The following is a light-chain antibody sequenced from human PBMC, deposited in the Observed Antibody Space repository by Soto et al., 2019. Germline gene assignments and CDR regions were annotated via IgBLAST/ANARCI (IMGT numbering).Light chain of an antibody. J-gene: IGKJ1*01. CDR1: QSGSSSY. CDR2: GAS. Sequence: EIVLTQSPGTLSLSPGDRATLSCRASQSGSSSYLAWYQQKPGQAPRLLIYGASSRATGIPDRFSGSGSGTDFTLTISRLEPEDFAVYYCQQYGSSPSFGQGTKVDIK. CDR3: QQYGSSPS. V-gene: IGKV3-20*01.